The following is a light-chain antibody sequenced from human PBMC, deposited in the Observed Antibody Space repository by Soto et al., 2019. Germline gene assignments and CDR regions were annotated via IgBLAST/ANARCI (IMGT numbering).Light chain of an antibody. V-gene: IGKV1-39*01. Sequence: EIQMTQSPSSLSASVGDRVIITCRASQGIRNDFGWYQQKPGKAPKRLIYAASSLQSGVPSRFSGSRSGPDFTLTISSLQPEDFATYYCQQSYSSPPTFGQGTKVDNK. CDR1: QGIRND. CDR2: AAS. J-gene: IGKJ1*01. CDR3: QQSYSSPPT.